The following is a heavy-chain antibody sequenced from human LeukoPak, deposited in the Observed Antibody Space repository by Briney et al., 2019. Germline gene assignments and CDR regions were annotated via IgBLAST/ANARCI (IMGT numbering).Heavy chain of an antibody. D-gene: IGHD3-22*01. J-gene: IGHJ4*02. CDR3: ARTHPHSSGYYYYFDY. Sequence: GGSLRLSCAASGFIFSNYNMNWVRQAPGKGLEWVSYIGTSGTIYFADSVKGRFTISRDNAKNSLYLQMNGLRAEDAAVYYCARTHPHSSGYYYYFDYWGQGTLVTVSS. CDR2: IGTSGTI. CDR1: GFIFSNYN. V-gene: IGHV3-69-1*01.